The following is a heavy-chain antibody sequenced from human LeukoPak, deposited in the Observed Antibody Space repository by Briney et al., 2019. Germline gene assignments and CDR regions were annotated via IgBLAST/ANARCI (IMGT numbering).Heavy chain of an antibody. J-gene: IGHJ4*02. D-gene: IGHD6-13*01. CDR2: IYSVGST. CDR3: AGPYSSSWPFDS. V-gene: IGHV4-39*01. CDR1: GGSISSSSYY. Sequence: SGTLSLTCTVSGGSISSSSYYWGWIRQPPGKGLEWIGSIYSVGSTYYNPSLKSRVTISVGTSKNQFSLKLNSVTDADTAVYYCAGPYSSSWPFDSWGQGTLATVSS.